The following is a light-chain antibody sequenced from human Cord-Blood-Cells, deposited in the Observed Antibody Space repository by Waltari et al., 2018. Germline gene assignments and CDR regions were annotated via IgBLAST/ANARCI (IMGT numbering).Light chain of an antibody. Sequence: EIVLPQSPATLSLSPGERATLSCRASQSVSSYLAWYQQKPGQAPRLLIYDASNRATGIPARFSGSGSGTDFTLTISSLEPEDFVVYYCQQRSNWPRTFGQGTKVEIK. CDR3: QQRSNWPRT. CDR1: QSVSSY. CDR2: DAS. J-gene: IGKJ1*01. V-gene: IGKV3-11*01.